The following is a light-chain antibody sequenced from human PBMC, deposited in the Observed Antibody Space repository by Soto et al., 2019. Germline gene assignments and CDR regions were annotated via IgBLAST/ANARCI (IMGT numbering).Light chain of an antibody. J-gene: IGLJ2*01. V-gene: IGLV1-44*01. CDR3: AAWDGSLNNVL. Sequence: QSVLTQPPSASGTPGQRVSISWSGSGSSIGTNTVNWYRQLPGTAPKLLIYANNQRPSGVPDRFSGSKSGTSASLAISGLQSEDEAEYYCAAWDGSLNNVLFGGGTKVTVL. CDR1: GSSIGTNT. CDR2: ANN.